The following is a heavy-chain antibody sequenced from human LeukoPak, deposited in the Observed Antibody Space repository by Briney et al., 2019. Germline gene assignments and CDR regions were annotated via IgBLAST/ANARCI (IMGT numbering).Heavy chain of an antibody. CDR2: MNPNSGNT. V-gene: IGHV1-8*03. J-gene: IGHJ4*02. D-gene: IGHD1-1*01. CDR1: GYTFTSYD. Sequence: ASVKVSCKASGYTFTSYDINWVRQATGQGLEWMGWMNPNSGNTGYAQKFQGRVTITRNTSISTAYMELSSLRSEDTAVYYCARGYNWNDGRFDYWGQGTLVTVSS. CDR3: ARGYNWNDGRFDY.